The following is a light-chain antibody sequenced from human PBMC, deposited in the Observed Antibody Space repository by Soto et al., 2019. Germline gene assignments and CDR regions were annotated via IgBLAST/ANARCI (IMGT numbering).Light chain of an antibody. CDR2: EVS. J-gene: IGLJ2*01. Sequence: QSALTQPRSVSGSPGQSVTISCTGTSSDVGDYNYVSWYQQHPGKAPKFIIYEVSKRPSGVPDRFSGSKSGNTASLTISGLQAEDEAYYYCCSYAGTYTVVFGGGTKVTVL. CDR1: SSDVGDYNY. V-gene: IGLV2-11*01. CDR3: CSYAGTYTVV.